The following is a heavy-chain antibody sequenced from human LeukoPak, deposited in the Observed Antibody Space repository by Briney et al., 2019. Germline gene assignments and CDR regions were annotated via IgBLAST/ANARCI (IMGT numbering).Heavy chain of an antibody. CDR1: GFTFSNAW. Sequence: PGGSLRLSCAASGFTFSNAWMSWVRQAPAKGLEWVGRIKSKTVGGTTDYAAPVKGRFTISRDDSKNTLYLQMNSLKTEDTAVYYCTTDSSGSVDYWGQGTLVTVSS. V-gene: IGHV3-15*01. CDR3: TTDSSGSVDY. D-gene: IGHD1-26*01. J-gene: IGHJ4*02. CDR2: IKSKTVGGTT.